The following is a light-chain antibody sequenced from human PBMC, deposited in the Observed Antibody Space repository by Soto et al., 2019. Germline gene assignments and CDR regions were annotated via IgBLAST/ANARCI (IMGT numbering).Light chain of an antibody. J-gene: IGKJ2*03. CDR3: QQYIPYSYS. CDR2: GTS. Sequence: DIQMTQSPSTLSASIGDRVTITCRASQSTTGWLAWYQQKPGKAPKLLIYGTSSLETGVPSRFSGSGSGTEFTLTITSLQPADFATSYCQQYIPYSYSFGQGTKLEIK. CDR1: QSTTGW. V-gene: IGKV1-5*03.